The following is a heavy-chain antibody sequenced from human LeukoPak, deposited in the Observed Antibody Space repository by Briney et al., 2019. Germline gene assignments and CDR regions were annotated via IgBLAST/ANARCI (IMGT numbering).Heavy chain of an antibody. CDR2: IYYSGST. Sequence: SETLSLTCTVSGGSISSGGYYWSWIRQHPGKGLEWIGYIYYSGSTYYNPSLKSRVTISVDTSKNQFSLKLSSVTAADTAVYYCARGEVPAARYYYYYGMDVWGQGTTVTVSS. CDR3: ARGEVPAARYYYYYGMDV. CDR1: GGSISSGGYY. J-gene: IGHJ6*02. V-gene: IGHV4-31*03. D-gene: IGHD2-2*01.